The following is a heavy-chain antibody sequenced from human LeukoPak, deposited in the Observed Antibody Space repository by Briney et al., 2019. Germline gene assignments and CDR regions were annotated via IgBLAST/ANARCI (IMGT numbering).Heavy chain of an antibody. Sequence: AGGSLRLSCAASGFTFDDYAMHWVRQAPGKGLEWVSAIRASGGGTYYVDSVKGRFTISRDNSKNTLYVQMNSLRAEDTAVYYCARDPNGDYVGAFDFWGHGTMVTVSS. CDR1: GFTFDDYA. D-gene: IGHD4-17*01. CDR2: IRASGGGT. J-gene: IGHJ3*01. V-gene: IGHV3-23*01. CDR3: ARDPNGDYVGAFDF.